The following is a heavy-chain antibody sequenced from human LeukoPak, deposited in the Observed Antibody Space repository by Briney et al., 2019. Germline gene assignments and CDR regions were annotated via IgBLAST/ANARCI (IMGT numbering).Heavy chain of an antibody. D-gene: IGHD3-9*01. CDR1: GGSISSYY. J-gene: IGHJ4*02. V-gene: IGHV4-4*07. CDR2: IYTSGST. CDR3: ARHRDAGYFLYYFDY. Sequence: SETLSLTCTVSGGSISSYYWSWIRQPAGKGLEWIGRIYTSGSTNYNPSLKSRVTISGDTSKNQFSLKLSSVTAADTAVYYCARHRDAGYFLYYFDYWGQGTLVTVSS.